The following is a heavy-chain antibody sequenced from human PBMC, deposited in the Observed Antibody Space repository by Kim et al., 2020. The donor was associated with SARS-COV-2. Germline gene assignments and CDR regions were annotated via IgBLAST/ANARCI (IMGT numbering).Heavy chain of an antibody. CDR3: ARDRTKAYCGGDCYPVRRVLGGGYFDL. CDR2: IYYSGST. V-gene: IGHV4-31*03. CDR1: GGSISSGGYY. D-gene: IGHD2-21*01. Sequence: SETLSLTCTVSGGSISSGGYYWSWIRQHPGKGLEWIGYIYYSGSTYYNPSLKSRVTISVDTSKNQFSLKLSSVTAADTAVYYCARDRTKAYCGGDCYPVRRVLGGGYFDLWGRGTLVTVSS. J-gene: IGHJ2*01.